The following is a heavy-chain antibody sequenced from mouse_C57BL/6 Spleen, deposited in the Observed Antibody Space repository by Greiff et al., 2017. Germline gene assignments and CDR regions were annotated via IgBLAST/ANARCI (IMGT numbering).Heavy chain of an antibody. CDR2: ISYDGSN. Sequence: EVKLMESGPGLVKPSQSLSLTCSVTGYSITSGYYWNWIRQFPGNKLEWMGYISYDGSNNYNPSLKNRISITRDTSKNQFFLKLNSVTTEDTATYYCARDGDSSGFYAMDYWGQGTSVTVSS. CDR3: ARDGDSSGFYAMDY. V-gene: IGHV3-6*01. D-gene: IGHD3-2*02. J-gene: IGHJ4*01. CDR1: GYSITSGYY.